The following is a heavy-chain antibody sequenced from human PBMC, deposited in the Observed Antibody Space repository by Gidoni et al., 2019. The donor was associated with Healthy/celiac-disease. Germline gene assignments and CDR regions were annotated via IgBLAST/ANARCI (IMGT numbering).Heavy chain of an antibody. CDR1: GGSFSGYY. D-gene: IGHD4-4*01. V-gene: IGHV4-34*01. CDR2: INHSGSN. Sequence: QVQLQQWGAGLCTPSETLSLTCDVHGGSFSGYYCGWIRQPPGKGLEWIGEINHSGSNNYNPSLESRVTISVDTSKNQFTLKLSSVTATDTAVYYCARVRTTVTTRRINYYGMDVWGQGTTVTVSS. J-gene: IGHJ6*02. CDR3: ARVRTTVTTRRINYYGMDV.